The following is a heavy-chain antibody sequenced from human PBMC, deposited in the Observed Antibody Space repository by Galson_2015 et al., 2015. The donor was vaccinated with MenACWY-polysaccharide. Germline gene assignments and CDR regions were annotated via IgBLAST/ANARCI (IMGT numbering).Heavy chain of an antibody. Sequence: LRLSCAASGFTFSTYAMSWVRQAPGKGREWVSYISSSGSTKWYVNSVRGRFTISRDNAKNSLYLQMNSLRAEDTAVYYCSRDPRCMDVWGQGTTVSVSS. CDR3: SRDPRCMDV. J-gene: IGHJ6*02. CDR2: ISSSGSTK. CDR1: GFTFSTYA. V-gene: IGHV3-48*03.